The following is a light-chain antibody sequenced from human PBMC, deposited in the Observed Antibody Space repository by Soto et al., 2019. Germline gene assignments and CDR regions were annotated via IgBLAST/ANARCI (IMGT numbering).Light chain of an antibody. V-gene: IGKV1-33*01. CDR2: DAS. J-gene: IGKJ4*01. CDR3: QQYDNLPLT. Sequence: DIQMTQSPSSLSASVGDRVTITCQASQDISNYLNWYQQKPGKAPKFLIYDASNLEAGVPSRFSGSGSGTHFTFTITSLQPEDIGTYYCQQYDNLPLTFGGGTKVDIK. CDR1: QDISNY.